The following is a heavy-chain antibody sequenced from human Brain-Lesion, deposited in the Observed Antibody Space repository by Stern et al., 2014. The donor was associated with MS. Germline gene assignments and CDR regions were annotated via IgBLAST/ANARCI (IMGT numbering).Heavy chain of an antibody. V-gene: IGHV4/OR15-8*02. CDR1: GDSVTTYSW. D-gene: IGHD6-19*01. CDR3: AREGRRSAGWYTQLFDY. J-gene: IGHJ4*02. Sequence: QVQLQESGPGLVKPSGTLSLTCVGSGDSVTTYSWWSWVRQTPGEGLGGTGDLFHAEYGNVDPSLGRRVTISLDASRNHCSRPLTSGTAADTALYFCAREGRRSAGWYTQLFDYWGQGALVTVSS. CDR2: LFHAEYG.